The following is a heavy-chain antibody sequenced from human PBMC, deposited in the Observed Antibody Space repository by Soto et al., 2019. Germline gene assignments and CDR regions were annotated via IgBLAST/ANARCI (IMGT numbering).Heavy chain of an antibody. J-gene: IGHJ5*02. CDR2: INHSGST. V-gene: IGHV4-34*01. CDR3: PRTRIAAAGLRWFDP. D-gene: IGHD6-13*01. Sequence: SETLSLTCAVYGGSFSGYYWSWIRQPPGKGLEWIGEINHSGSTNYNPSLKSRVTISVDTSKNQFSLKLSSVTAADTAVYYCPRTRIAAAGLRWFDPWGQGTLVTVSS. CDR1: GGSFSGYY.